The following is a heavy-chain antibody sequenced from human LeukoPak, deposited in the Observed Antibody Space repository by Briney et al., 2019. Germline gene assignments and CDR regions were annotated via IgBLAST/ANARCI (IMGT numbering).Heavy chain of an antibody. CDR2: INTDGSST. J-gene: IGHJ4*02. Sequence: GGSLRLSCAASGFTFNSYWMHWVRHAPGKGLVWVSHINTDGSSTSYADSVKGRFTISRDKAKNTLYLQMNSLRDEDTAVYFCARSLQGAAAVDYWGQGALVTVSS. CDR3: ARSLQGAAAVDY. V-gene: IGHV3-74*01. CDR1: GFTFNSYW. D-gene: IGHD6-13*01.